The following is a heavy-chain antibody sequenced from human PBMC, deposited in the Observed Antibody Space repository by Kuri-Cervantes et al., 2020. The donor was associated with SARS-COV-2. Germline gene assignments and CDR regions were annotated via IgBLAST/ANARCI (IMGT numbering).Heavy chain of an antibody. J-gene: IGHJ6*03. Sequence: GESLKISCAASGFTFSSYWMHWVRQAPGKGLVWVSRINSDGSSTSYADSVKGRFTISRDNAKNTLYLQMNSLRAEDTAVYYCARDGTRKTFDFWSGYLYYYYYMDVWGKGTTVTVSS. V-gene: IGHV3-74*01. D-gene: IGHD3-3*01. CDR3: ARDGTRKTFDFWSGYLYYYYYMDV. CDR1: GFTFSSYW. CDR2: INSDGSST.